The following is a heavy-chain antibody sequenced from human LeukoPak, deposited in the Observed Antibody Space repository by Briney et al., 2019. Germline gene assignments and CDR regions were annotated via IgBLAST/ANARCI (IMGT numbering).Heavy chain of an antibody. D-gene: IGHD1-26*01. CDR1: GFTFSSYG. Sequence: GGSLRLSCAASGFTFSSYGMSWVRQAPGKGLEWVASISGSGASTYYADSVKGRFTISRDNSKNTLYLQMNSLRAEDTAAYYCAKDPVGSYLTYYFDYWGQGTLVTVSS. CDR3: AKDPVGSYLTYYFDY. J-gene: IGHJ4*02. V-gene: IGHV3-23*01. CDR2: ISGSGAST.